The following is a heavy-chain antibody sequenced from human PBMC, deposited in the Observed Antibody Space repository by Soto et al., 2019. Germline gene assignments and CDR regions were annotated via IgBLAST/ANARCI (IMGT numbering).Heavy chain of an antibody. V-gene: IGHV4-31*03. Sequence: SETLSLTCTVSGGSISSGGYYWSWIRQHPGKGLEWIGYIYYSGSTYYNPSLKSRVTISVDTSKNQFSLKLSSVTAADTAVYYCARDGSGSYYFDYWGRGTLVTSPQ. J-gene: IGHJ4*02. CDR3: ARDGSGSYYFDY. CDR1: GGSISSGGYY. D-gene: IGHD3-10*01. CDR2: IYYSGST.